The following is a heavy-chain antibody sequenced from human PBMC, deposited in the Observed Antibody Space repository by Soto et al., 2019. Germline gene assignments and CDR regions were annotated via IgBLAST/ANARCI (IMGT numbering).Heavy chain of an antibody. CDR2: ISGDGGDT. J-gene: IGHJ5*02. CDR1: GFTFSNFW. V-gene: IGHV3-74*01. Sequence: GGSLRLSCVASGFTFSNFWMHWVREVPGKGLVWVSRISGDGGDTDYAESVKGRFTILRDNAKNTLFLQMNSLRAEDTAAYFCEREIIEVSSAIRWFDPWGQGTLVTVSS. CDR3: EREIIEVSSAIRWFDP. D-gene: IGHD6-19*01.